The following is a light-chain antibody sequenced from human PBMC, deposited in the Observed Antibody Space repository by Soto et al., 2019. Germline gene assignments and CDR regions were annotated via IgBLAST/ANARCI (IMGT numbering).Light chain of an antibody. J-gene: IGLJ1*01. V-gene: IGLV2-8*01. CDR2: EVS. CDR1: SSDVGGYNY. Sequence: QSALTQPPSASGSPGQSVTISCTGTSSDVGGYNYVSWYQQHPGKAPKLMIYEVSKRPSGVPDRFSGSKSGNTASLTGSGLHADDEADYYCSSYAGSNRVFGTGTKLTVL. CDR3: SSYAGSNRV.